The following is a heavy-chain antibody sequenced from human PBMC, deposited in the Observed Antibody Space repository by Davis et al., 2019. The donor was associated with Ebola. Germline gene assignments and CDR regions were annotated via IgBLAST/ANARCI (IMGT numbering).Heavy chain of an antibody. V-gene: IGHV4-59*01. J-gene: IGHJ5*02. CDR1: GGSINSYY. D-gene: IGHD6-19*01. CDR3: VRRTAVAGKGNWFDP. CDR2: ISYSGNT. Sequence: PSETLSLTCTVSGGSINSYYWNWFRQPPGTGLEWIGYISYSGNTNYNSSLKSRVTLSVDTSKNQFSLQLTSVTTADTAIYYCVRRTAVAGKGNWFDPWGQGTLVTVSS.